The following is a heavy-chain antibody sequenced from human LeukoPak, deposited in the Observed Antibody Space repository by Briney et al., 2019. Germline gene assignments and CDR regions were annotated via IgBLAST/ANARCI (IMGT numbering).Heavy chain of an antibody. CDR3: ARDLGWYAY. D-gene: IGHD6-19*01. CDR1: GITVSSSY. V-gene: IGHV3-66*01. CDR2: IYSGYNT. Sequence: GGSLRLSCAASGITVSSSYMSWVRQAPGKGLEWASVIYSGYNTHYADSVKGRFTISRDNSKNTLYLQMNSLRAEDTAVYYCARDLGWYAYWGQGTLVTVSS. J-gene: IGHJ4*02.